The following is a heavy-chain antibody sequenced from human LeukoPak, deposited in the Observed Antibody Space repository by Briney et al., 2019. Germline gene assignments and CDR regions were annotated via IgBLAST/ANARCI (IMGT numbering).Heavy chain of an antibody. CDR2: THRSGDT. J-gene: IGHJ4*02. Sequence: SGTLSLTCVVYGVSISSGNWWTWVRRSPGRGLEWIGETHRSGDTKYNPSLNGRATISMDNSKNEVSLNLISVTAADTATYYCATRDQSRTYLVPLDSWGQGTLVIVSS. CDR3: ATRDQSRTYLVPLDS. V-gene: IGHV4/OR15-8*02. D-gene: IGHD3-10*01. CDR1: GVSISSGNW.